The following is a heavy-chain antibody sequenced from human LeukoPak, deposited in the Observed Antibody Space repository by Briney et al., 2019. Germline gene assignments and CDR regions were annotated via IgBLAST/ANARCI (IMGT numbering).Heavy chain of an antibody. J-gene: IGHJ6*03. CDR3: ARASVWLRFTDYYYMDV. CDR1: GFTVSSNY. CDR2: IYSGGST. Sequence: GGSLRLSCAASGFTVSSNYMSWVRQAPGKGLEWVSVIYSGGSTYYADSVKGRFTISRDNPKNTLYLQMNSLRAEDTAVYYCARASVWLRFTDYYYMDVWGKGTTVTVSS. V-gene: IGHV3-53*01. D-gene: IGHD5-12*01.